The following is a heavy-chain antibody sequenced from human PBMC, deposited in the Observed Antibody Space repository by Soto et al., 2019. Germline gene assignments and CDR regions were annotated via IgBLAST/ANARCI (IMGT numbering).Heavy chain of an antibody. Sequence: EVQLLESGGGLVQPGGSLRLSCAASGFTFSSYAMSWVRQAPGKGLEWVSAISGGGGSTYYADSVRGRFTISRDKSKNTLYLQMYSLRAQDTAVYYCAKTRGYSADAFDIWGQGTMVTVSS. V-gene: IGHV3-23*01. CDR3: AKTRGYSADAFDI. D-gene: IGHD6-25*01. J-gene: IGHJ3*02. CDR2: ISGGGGST. CDR1: GFTFSSYA.